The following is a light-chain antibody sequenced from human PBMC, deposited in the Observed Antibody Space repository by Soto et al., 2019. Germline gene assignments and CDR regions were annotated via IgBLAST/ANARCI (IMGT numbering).Light chain of an antibody. V-gene: IGKV1-5*01. Sequence: DIQMTQSPSCVSAFLCNRITISWLASRDNSSWLAWYQQKPGKAPKLLIYDASTLESGVPSRFSGNGSGTEFTLTIGSLQPDDFATYYCQVYDNYTWTFGQGTKVDIK. J-gene: IGKJ1*01. CDR1: RDNSSW. CDR3: QVYDNYTWT. CDR2: DAS.